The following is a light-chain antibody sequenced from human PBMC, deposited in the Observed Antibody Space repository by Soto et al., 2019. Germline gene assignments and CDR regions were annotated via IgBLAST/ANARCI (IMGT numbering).Light chain of an antibody. CDR3: QQLNTLPFT. CDR1: HDISTY. V-gene: IGKV1-9*01. J-gene: IGKJ5*01. CDR2: EAS. Sequence: DIQLTPSPSLLSASVVDRAPITGRASHDISTYLAWYQQKPGKAPKLMIYEASTLQSGVPSRFSGSGSGTEFTLTISGLLPEDFATYHCQQLNTLPFTFGQGTRLEIK.